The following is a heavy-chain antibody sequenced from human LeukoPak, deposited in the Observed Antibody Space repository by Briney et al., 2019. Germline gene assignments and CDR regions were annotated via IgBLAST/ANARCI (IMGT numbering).Heavy chain of an antibody. J-gene: IGHJ4*02. CDR3: ARDCGYQCLFDY. CDR1: GYTFTNYG. CDR2: ISGYNDNT. Sequence: ASVKVSCKASGYTFTNYGISWVRQAPGQGLEWMGWISGYNDNTNYAQKSQGRVTMTTDTSTNAAHMELRSLRSDDTAVYYCARDCGYQCLFDYWGQGTLVTVSS. D-gene: IGHD5-12*01. V-gene: IGHV1-18*01.